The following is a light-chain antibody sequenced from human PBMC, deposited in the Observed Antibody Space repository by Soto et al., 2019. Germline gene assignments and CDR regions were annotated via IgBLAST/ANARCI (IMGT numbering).Light chain of an antibody. CDR3: QQYGSSRT. J-gene: IGKJ1*01. Sequence: EIVTTQSPATLSVSPGDTATLSCRASQSVRSNLAWYQQKPGQAPRLLIYGASSRATGIPDRFSGSGSGTDFTLTISRLEPEDFAVYYCQQYGSSRTFGQGTKVDIK. CDR1: QSVRSN. CDR2: GAS. V-gene: IGKV3-20*01.